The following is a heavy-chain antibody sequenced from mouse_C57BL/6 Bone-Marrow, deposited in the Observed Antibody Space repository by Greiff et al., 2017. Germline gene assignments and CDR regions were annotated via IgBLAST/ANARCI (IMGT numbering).Heavy chain of an antibody. J-gene: IGHJ2*01. V-gene: IGHV14-4*01. CDR2: IDPENGDT. CDR3: TPRGPYYFDY. CDR1: GFNIKDDY. Sequence: VQLKESGAELVRPGASVKLSCTASGFNIKDDYMHWVKQRPEQGLEWIGWIDPENGDTEYASKFQGKATITADTSSNTAYLQLSSLTSEDTAVYYCTPRGPYYFDYWGQGTTLTVSS.